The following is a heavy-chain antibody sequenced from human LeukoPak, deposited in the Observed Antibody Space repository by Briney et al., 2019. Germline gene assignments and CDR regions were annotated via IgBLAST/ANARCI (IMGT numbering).Heavy chain of an antibody. J-gene: IGHJ4*02. CDR2: ISGSGGST. CDR3: ARVRGGDYVPNFDY. Sequence: PGGSLRLSCAASGFTFSSYAMSWVRQAPGKGLEWVSAISGSGGSTYYADSVKGRFTISRDNSKNTLYLQMNSLRAEDTAVYYCARVRGGDYVPNFDYWGQGTLVTVSS. V-gene: IGHV3-23*01. CDR1: GFTFSSYA. D-gene: IGHD4-17*01.